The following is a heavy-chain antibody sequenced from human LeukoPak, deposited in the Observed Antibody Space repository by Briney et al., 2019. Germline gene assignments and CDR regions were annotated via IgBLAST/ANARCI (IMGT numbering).Heavy chain of an antibody. Sequence: SETLSLTCTVSGGSISSSSYYWGWIRQSPGKGLEWIGSIYYSGSTYYNPSLKSRVTIFVDTSKNQFSLKLSSVTAADTAVYYCARRDRGSYYGRHDYWGQGTLVTVSS. CDR2: IYYSGST. J-gene: IGHJ4*02. CDR3: ARRDRGSYYGRHDY. V-gene: IGHV4-39*01. CDR1: GGSISSSSYY. D-gene: IGHD1-26*01.